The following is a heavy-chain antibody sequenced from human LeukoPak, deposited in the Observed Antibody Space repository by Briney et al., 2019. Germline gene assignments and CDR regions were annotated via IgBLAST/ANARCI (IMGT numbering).Heavy chain of an antibody. Sequence: GGSLRLSCAASGFTFSSYSMTWVRQAPGKGLEWVSSISSSSYIYYADSVKGRFIISRDNAKNSLYLQMNSLRAEDTAVYYCARDGYSSSWYYDYWGQGTLVTVSS. CDR2: ISSSSYI. V-gene: IGHV3-21*01. CDR3: ARDGYSSSWYYDY. D-gene: IGHD6-13*01. CDR1: GFTFSSYS. J-gene: IGHJ4*02.